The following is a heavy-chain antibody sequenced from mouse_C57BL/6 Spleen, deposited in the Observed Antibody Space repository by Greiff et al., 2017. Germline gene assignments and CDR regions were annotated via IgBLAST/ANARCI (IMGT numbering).Heavy chain of an antibody. CDR3: AREAYYSNSWFAY. CDR2: ISSGSSTI. CDR1: GFTFSDYG. J-gene: IGHJ3*01. D-gene: IGHD2-5*01. V-gene: IGHV5-17*01. Sequence: EVKVEESGGGLVKPGGSLKLSCAASGFTFSDYGMHWVRQAPEKGLEWVAYISSGSSTIYYADTVKGRFTISRDNAKNTLFLQMTSLRSEDTAMYYCAREAYYSNSWFAYWGQGTLVTVSA.